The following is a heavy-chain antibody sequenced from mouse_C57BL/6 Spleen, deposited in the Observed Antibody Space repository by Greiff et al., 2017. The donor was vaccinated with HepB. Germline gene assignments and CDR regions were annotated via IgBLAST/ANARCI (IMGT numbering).Heavy chain of an antibody. CDR3: ARGGWLLRVDWYFDV. V-gene: IGHV1-78*01. CDR1: GYTFTDHT. CDR2: IYPRDGST. Sequence: VQLQESDAELVKPGASVKISCKVSGYTFTDHTIHWMKQRPEQGLEWIGYIYPRDGSTKYNEKFKGKATLTADKSSSTAYMQLNSLTSEDSAVYFCARGGWLLRVDWYFDVWGTGTTVTVSS. D-gene: IGHD2-3*01. J-gene: IGHJ1*03.